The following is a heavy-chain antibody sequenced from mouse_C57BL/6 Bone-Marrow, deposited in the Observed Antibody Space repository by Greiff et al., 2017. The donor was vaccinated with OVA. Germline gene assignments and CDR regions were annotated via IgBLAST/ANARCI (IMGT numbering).Heavy chain of an antibody. D-gene: IGHD2-5*01. CDR2: IYPRDGST. CDR1: GYTFTSYD. CDR3: ARNNYSNLYYAMDY. V-gene: IGHV1-85*01. Sequence: VQGVESGPELVKPGASVKLSCKASGYTFTSYDINWVKQRPGQGLEWIGWIYPRDGSTKYNEKFKGKATLTVDTSSSTAYMELHSLTSEDSAVYFCARNNYSNLYYAMDYWGQGTSVTVSS. J-gene: IGHJ4*01.